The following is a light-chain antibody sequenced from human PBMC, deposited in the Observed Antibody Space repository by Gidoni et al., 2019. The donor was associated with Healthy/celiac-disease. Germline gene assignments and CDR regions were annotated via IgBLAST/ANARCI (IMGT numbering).Light chain of an antibody. V-gene: IGKV1-39*01. CDR3: QQSYSTPLT. CDR2: AAS. J-gene: IGKJ4*01. CDR1: QSISSY. Sequence: DIQMTQSPSSLSASVGDRVTITCRASQSISSYLNWYQQKPGKAPKLLIYAASRLQSGVPSRFSGSRSGTDFTLTISSLQPEDFATYYCQQSYSTPLTFGGGTKLEIK.